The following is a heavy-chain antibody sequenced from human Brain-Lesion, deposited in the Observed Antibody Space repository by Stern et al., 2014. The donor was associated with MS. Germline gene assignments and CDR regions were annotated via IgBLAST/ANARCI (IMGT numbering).Heavy chain of an antibody. CDR2: IYYSGNT. Sequence: QLVESGPGLVKPSETLSLTCTVAGGSVSSTSYAWAWIRQPPGKGLEWIGTIYYSGNTYYSPSLKSRLTISLDTSQNQFSLPLGFVTAADTAVYYCAGEEDIRYCSGGSCTGNWFDPWGQGTLVTVSS. CDR1: GGSVSSTSYA. D-gene: IGHD2-15*01. V-gene: IGHV4-39*01. J-gene: IGHJ5*02. CDR3: AGEEDIRYCSGGSCTGNWFDP.